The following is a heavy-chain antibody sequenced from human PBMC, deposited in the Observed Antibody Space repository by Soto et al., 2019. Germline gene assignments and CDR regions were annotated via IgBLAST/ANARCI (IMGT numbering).Heavy chain of an antibody. CDR1: GYNFTNYA. CDR3: ARDRGHYDSSGYRPFWYF. D-gene: IGHD3-22*01. CDR2: ITPDRGNT. Sequence: QVQLVQSGAEVQKPGASVKVSCKASGYNFTNYAIHWVRQAPGQRLEWMGWITPDRGNTKFSQEFQGSVTINTDPSANITYIELSSLRSEDTAVYYCARDRGHYDSSGYRPFWYFWGQGTPVTVSS. J-gene: IGHJ4*02. V-gene: IGHV1-3*01.